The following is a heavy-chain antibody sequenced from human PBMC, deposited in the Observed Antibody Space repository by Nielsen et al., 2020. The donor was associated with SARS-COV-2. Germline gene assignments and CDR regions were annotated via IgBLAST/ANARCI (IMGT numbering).Heavy chain of an antibody. V-gene: IGHV1-18*04. Sequence: SVNVSCMGSGFTLSRHDHGITWVRQAPAQGLAWMGWVSAYNGNTINAQKFQGRVTMTIDTSTSTAYVELRSLRSDDTAVYYCATGLGSGYYNYWGQGSLVTVSS. D-gene: IGHD6-25*01. J-gene: IGHJ4*02. CDR2: VSAYNGNT. CDR1: GFTLSRHD. CDR3: ATGLGSGYYNY.